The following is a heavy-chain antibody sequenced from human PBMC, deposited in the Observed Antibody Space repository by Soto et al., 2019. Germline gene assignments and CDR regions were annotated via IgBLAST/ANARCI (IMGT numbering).Heavy chain of an antibody. CDR1: GFTFRSYS. V-gene: IGHV3-21*03. CDR2: ISSSSFSI. J-gene: IGHJ6*02. Sequence: EVQLVESGGGLVKPGGSLRLSCAASGFTFRSYSMNWVRQAPGKGLEWVSSISSSSFSINYADSVKGRVSISRDNAQNSLHLQMNSLRAEDTAVYYCARNDSSNIYGMDVWGHGTTVTVSS. CDR3: ARNDSSNIYGMDV. D-gene: IGHD3-16*01.